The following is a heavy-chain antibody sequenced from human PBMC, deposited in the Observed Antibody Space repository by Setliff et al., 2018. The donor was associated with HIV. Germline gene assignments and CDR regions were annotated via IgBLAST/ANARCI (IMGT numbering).Heavy chain of an antibody. CDR2: IRSKGNTYAT. CDR1: RFIFSGSD. D-gene: IGHD3-3*01. CDR3: SRPIFGVLIGYYGLDV. V-gene: IGHV3-73*01. J-gene: IGHJ6*02. Sequence: GGSLRLSCAAYRFIFSGSDMHWVRQASGKGLEWVGRIRSKGNTYATSYAASGKGRFIISRDDSKNTAYLQLNSLKTEDTAVYYCSRPIFGVLIGYYGLDVWGQGTTVTVSS.